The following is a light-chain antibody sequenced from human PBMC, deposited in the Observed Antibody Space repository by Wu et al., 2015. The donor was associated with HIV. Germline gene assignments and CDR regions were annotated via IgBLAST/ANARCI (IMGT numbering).Light chain of an antibody. CDR1: QSVSSTY. CDR2: AAS. Sequence: EIVLTQSPGTLSLSPGERATLSCRASQSVSSTYLAWYQQKPGHPPRLLIYAASRRATGIPDRFSGSGSGTDFSLTISRLEPEDFAVYYCHQYGGSPPFTLGPGTKVGIK. V-gene: IGKV3-20*01. CDR3: HQYGGSPPFT. J-gene: IGKJ3*01.